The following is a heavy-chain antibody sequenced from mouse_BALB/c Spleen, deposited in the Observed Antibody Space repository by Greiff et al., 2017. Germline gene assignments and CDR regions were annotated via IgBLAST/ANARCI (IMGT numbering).Heavy chain of an antibody. CDR3: ERGYYGSTYGYAMDY. CDR2: ISNGGGST. V-gene: IGHV5-12-2*01. D-gene: IGHD1-1*01. Sequence: EVQRVESGGGLVQPGGSLKLSCAASGFTFSSYTMSWVRQTPEKRLEWVAYISNGGGSTYYPDTVKGRFTISRDNAKNTLYLQMSSLKSEDTAMYYCERGYYGSTYGYAMDYWGQGTSVTVSS. CDR1: GFTFSSYT. J-gene: IGHJ4*01.